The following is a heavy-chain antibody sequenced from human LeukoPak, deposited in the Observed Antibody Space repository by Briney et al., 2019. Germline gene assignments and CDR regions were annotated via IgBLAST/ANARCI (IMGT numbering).Heavy chain of an antibody. CDR2: IKQDGSEK. CDR3: STALNN. J-gene: IGHJ4*02. Sequence: GGSLRLSCTASGFTFSIYGMHWVRQAPGEGLEWVANIKQDGSEKYYVDTVKGRFTISRDNAENSLYLQMDSLRDEDTAVYYCSTALNNWGQGTLVTVSS. V-gene: IGHV3-7*01. D-gene: IGHD2-15*01. CDR1: GFTFSIYG.